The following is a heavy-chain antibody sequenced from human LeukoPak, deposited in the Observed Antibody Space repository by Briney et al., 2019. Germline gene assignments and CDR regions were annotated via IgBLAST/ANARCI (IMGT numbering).Heavy chain of an antibody. Sequence: SVKVSXKASGGTFSSYAISWVRQAPGQGLEWMGGIIPIFGTANYAQKFQGRVTITADESTSTAYMELSSLRSEDTAVYYCARGTSQRITIFGVVIMTAFDIWGQGTMVTVSS. CDR3: ARGTSQRITIFGVVIMTAFDI. V-gene: IGHV1-69*01. CDR1: GGTFSSYA. D-gene: IGHD3-3*01. J-gene: IGHJ3*02. CDR2: IIPIFGTA.